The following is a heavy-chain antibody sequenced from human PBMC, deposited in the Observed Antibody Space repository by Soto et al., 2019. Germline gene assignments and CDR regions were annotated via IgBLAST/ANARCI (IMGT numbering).Heavy chain of an antibody. CDR1: VFTCTSYS. CDR3: AREMGACSDSSCYPGPYDS. Sequence: WWSLRPSCSASVFTCTSYSMNWFRQAPGQGLEWVSYITSKSTTIKYADSVKGRFTVSRDNAKNSLYLQLNSLRDEDTAVYYCAREMGACSDSSCYPGPYDSWGQGTLVTVSS. CDR2: ITSKSTTI. J-gene: IGHJ5*02. V-gene: IGHV3-48*02. D-gene: IGHD3-16*01.